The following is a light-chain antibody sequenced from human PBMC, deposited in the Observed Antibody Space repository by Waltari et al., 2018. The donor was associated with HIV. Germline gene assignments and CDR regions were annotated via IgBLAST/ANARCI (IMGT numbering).Light chain of an antibody. CDR2: GNN. CDR1: SSNIGSNY. Sequence: QSVLTQSPSASGTPGQRVTISCSGSSSNIGSNYVYWYQQLPGTAPKLLLYGNNHRPSGVPDRVSGSKSGTSASLAISGLRSEDEAHYYCATWDSSLSAYVFGTVTKVTVL. J-gene: IGLJ1*01. CDR3: ATWDSSLSAYV. V-gene: IGLV1-47*01.